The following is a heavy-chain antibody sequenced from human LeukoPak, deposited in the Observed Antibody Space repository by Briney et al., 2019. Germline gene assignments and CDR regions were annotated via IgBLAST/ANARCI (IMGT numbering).Heavy chain of an antibody. Sequence: GGSLRLSCAASGFTFSSYSMNWVRQAPGKGLEWVSSISSSSSSIYYADSVKGRFTISRDNAKNSLYLQMNSLRAEDTAVYYCAREGSREAVAGTNYYYYYYMDVWGKGTTVTVSS. CDR3: AREGSREAVAGTNYYYYYYMDV. V-gene: IGHV3-21*01. CDR2: ISSSSSSI. J-gene: IGHJ6*03. D-gene: IGHD6-19*01. CDR1: GFTFSSYS.